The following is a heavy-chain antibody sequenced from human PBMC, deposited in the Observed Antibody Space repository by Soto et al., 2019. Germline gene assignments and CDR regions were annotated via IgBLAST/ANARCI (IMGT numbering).Heavy chain of an antibody. CDR2: IDPSDSYT. J-gene: IGHJ6*02. D-gene: IGHD3-22*01. Sequence: PGESLKISCXGSGYSFTSYWISWVRQMPGKGLEWMGRIDPSDSYTNYSPSFQGHVTISADKSISTAYLQWSSLKASDTAMYYCARLYYYDSSGYYPYGMDVWGQGTTVTVSS. CDR3: ARLYYYDSSGYYPYGMDV. V-gene: IGHV5-10-1*01. CDR1: GYSFTSYW.